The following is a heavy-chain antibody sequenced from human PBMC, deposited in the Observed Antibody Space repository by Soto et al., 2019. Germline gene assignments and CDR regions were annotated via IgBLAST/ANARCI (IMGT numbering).Heavy chain of an antibody. Sequence: PSETLSLTCTVSGGSISSGGYYWSWIRQHPGKGLEWIGYIYYSGSTYYNPSLKSRVTISVDTSKNQFSLKLSSVTATDTAVYYCARVTYYNVDYWGQGTLVTVSS. CDR2: IYYSGST. J-gene: IGHJ4*02. V-gene: IGHV4-31*03. D-gene: IGHD3-10*01. CDR3: ARVTYYNVDY. CDR1: GGSISSGGYY.